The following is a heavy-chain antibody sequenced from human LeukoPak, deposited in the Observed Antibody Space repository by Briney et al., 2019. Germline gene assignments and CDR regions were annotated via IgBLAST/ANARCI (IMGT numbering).Heavy chain of an antibody. V-gene: IGHV3-48*01. CDR2: ISSSSSTI. D-gene: IGHD6-19*01. J-gene: IGHJ4*02. Sequence: PGGSLRLSCAASGFTFSSYSMNWVRQAPGKGLEWVSYISSSSSTIYYADSVKGRFTISRDNAKNSLYLQMNSLRAEDTAVYYCARVPGIAVAGTWYFDYWGQGTLVTVSS. CDR1: GFTFSSYS. CDR3: ARVPGIAVAGTWYFDY.